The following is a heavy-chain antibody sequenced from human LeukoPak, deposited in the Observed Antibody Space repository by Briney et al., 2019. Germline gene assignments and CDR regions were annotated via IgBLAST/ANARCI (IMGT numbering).Heavy chain of an antibody. CDR3: ARDPAGDYYDSSGYYY. V-gene: IGHV3-21*01. CDR2: ISSSSSYI. CDR1: GFTFSSYS. J-gene: IGHJ4*02. Sequence: AGGSLSLSCAASGFTFSSYSMNWVRQAPGQGLEWVSSISSSSSYIYYADSVKGRFTISRDNAKNSLYLQMNSLRAEDTAVYYCARDPAGDYYDSSGYYYWGQGTLVTVSS. D-gene: IGHD3-22*01.